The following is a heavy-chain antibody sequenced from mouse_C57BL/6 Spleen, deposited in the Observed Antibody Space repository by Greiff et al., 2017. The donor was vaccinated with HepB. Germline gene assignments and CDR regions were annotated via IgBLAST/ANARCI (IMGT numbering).Heavy chain of an antibody. J-gene: IGHJ2*01. CDR1: GYTFTSYW. V-gene: IGHV1-64*01. Sequence: QVQLQQPGAELVKPGASVKLSCKASGYTFTSYWMHWVKQRPGQGLEWIGMIHPNSGSTNYNEKFTSKATLTVDKSSSTAYMQLSSLTSEDSAVYYCARGITTVVAPFDYWGQGTTLTVSS. CDR2: IHPNSGST. CDR3: ARGITTVVAPFDY. D-gene: IGHD1-1*01.